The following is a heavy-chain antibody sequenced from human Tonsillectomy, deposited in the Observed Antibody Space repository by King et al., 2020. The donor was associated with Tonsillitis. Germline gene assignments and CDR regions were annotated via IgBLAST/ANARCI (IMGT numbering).Heavy chain of an antibody. CDR1: GFIFTDAY. CDR2: SKSNTDGGTT. CDR3: QTGSIWGIHY. Sequence: VQLVESGGGLVKPGGSLRLSCAASGFIFTDAYMNWVRQAPGKGLEWVGRSKSNTDGGTTEYAAPVKRRFSISRDDSKSTLYLQMNSLKIEDTAFYYCQTGSIWGIHYWGRGALVTVSS. J-gene: IGHJ4*02. D-gene: IGHD1-1*01. V-gene: IGHV3-15*07.